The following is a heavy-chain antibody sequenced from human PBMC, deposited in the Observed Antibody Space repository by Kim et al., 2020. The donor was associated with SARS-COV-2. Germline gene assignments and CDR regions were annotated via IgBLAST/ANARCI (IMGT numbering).Heavy chain of an antibody. CDR3: ARGGRGDHFYNGMDV. CDR1: GYTFAAYG. V-gene: IGHV1-18*01. D-gene: IGHD2-21*02. Sequence: ASVKVSCKASGYTFAAYGISWVRQARGQGLEWMGGIGAYNGMSDYGQTFHDRINMTTDISSSIAYLEVRSLRSDDTAIYYCARGGRGDHFYNGMDVWGQGTAVIVSS. J-gene: IGHJ6*02. CDR2: IGAYNGMS.